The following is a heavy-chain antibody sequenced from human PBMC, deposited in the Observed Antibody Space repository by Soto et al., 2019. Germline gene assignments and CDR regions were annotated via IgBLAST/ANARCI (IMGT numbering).Heavy chain of an antibody. CDR3: ATESLHDFWSGYAAY. V-gene: IGHV3-30*03. Sequence: PGGSLRLSYAASGCTFSSYGMHWVRQAPGKGLEWVAVISYDGSNKYYADSVKGRFTISRDNSKNTLYLQMNSLRAEDTAVYYCATESLHDFWSGYAAYWGQGTLVPVSS. CDR2: ISYDGSNK. CDR1: GCTFSSYG. J-gene: IGHJ4*02. D-gene: IGHD3-3*01.